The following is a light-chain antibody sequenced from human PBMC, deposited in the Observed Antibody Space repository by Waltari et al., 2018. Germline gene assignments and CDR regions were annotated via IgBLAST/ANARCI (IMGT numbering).Light chain of an antibody. Sequence: DIVMAQSPLSLPVTPGEPASISCRSSQSLRQSNGYNYLDWYLQKPGQSPPLLIYLGSNRASGVPDMFSGSGSGTDFTLKITRVEAEDVGVYYCMQALQTPWTFGQGTKVEI. J-gene: IGKJ1*01. CDR1: QSLRQSNGYNY. CDR2: LGS. CDR3: MQALQTPWT. V-gene: IGKV2-28*01.